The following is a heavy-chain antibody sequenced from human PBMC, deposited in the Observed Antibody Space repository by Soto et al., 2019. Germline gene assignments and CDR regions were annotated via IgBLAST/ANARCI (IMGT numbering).Heavy chain of an antibody. CDR1: GGSVSSGSYY. V-gene: IGHV4-61*01. CDR3: ARMWAMVRGVTDY. CDR2: IYYSGST. J-gene: IGHJ4*02. Sequence: QVHLQESGPGLVKPSEPLSLTCTVSGGSVSSGSYYWSWIRQPPGKGLEWIGYIYYSGSTNYNPSPKSRVTIAVATSKDQCSLKLSSVTAADTAAYYCARMWAMVRGVTDYWGQGTLVIVSS. D-gene: IGHD3-10*01.